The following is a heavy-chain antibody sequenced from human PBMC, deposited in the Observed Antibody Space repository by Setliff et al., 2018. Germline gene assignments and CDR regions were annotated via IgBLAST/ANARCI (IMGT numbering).Heavy chain of an antibody. V-gene: IGHV4-59*12. D-gene: IGHD1-26*01. J-gene: IGHJ3*02. CDR1: GVSTRSYW. CDR2: IYYSGST. Sequence: KPSETLSLTCSVSGVSTRSYWWSWIRQPPGKELEWIGYIYYSGSTNYNPSLKSRVTISIDTSKNQFSLKLSSVTAADTAVYYCARDRRIVGARHAFDIWGQGTRSPSPQ. CDR3: ARDRRIVGARHAFDI.